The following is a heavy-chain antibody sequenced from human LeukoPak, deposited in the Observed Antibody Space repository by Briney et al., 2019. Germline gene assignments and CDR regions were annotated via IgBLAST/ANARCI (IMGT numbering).Heavy chain of an antibody. Sequence: PSETPSLTCTVSGGSISSGSYYWCWIRQPPGKGLEWIGSIYYSGSTYYNPSLKSRVTISVDTSKNQFSLKLSSVTAADTAVYYCARHTYGGNYPGGAFDIWGQGTMVTVSS. CDR2: IYYSGST. D-gene: IGHD4-23*01. J-gene: IGHJ3*02. CDR1: GGSISSGSYY. V-gene: IGHV4-39*01. CDR3: ARHTYGGNYPGGAFDI.